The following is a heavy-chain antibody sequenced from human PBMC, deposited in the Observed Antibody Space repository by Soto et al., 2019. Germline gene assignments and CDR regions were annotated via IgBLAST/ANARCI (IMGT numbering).Heavy chain of an antibody. CDR2: ISAYNGNT. V-gene: IGHV1-18*01. CDR1: GYTFTSYG. Sequence: QVQLVQSGAEVKKPGASVKVSCKASGYTFTSYGISWVRQAPGQGLEWMGWISAYNGNTNYAQKLQGRVIMTTDTSTSTAYMELRSLRSDDTAVYYCARVNGDEHYYYYYYMDVWGKGTTVTVSS. CDR3: ARVNGDEHYYYYYYMDV. J-gene: IGHJ6*03. D-gene: IGHD4-17*01.